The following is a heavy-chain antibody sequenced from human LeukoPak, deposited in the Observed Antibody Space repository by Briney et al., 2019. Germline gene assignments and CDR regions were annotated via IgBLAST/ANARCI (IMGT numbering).Heavy chain of an antibody. D-gene: IGHD6-13*01. CDR3: ARSLPYRTTWYGRSDF. CDR1: GFTFSTYA. CDR2: IRQDGDMK. Sequence: AGGSLRLSCAASGFTFSTYAMSWVRQAPGKGLEWVANIRQDGDMKYYVGSVKGRFTISRDNAMNSLYLQMNSLRAEDTAIYYCARSLPYRTTWYGRSDFWGQGTLVTVSS. V-gene: IGHV3-7*03. J-gene: IGHJ4*02.